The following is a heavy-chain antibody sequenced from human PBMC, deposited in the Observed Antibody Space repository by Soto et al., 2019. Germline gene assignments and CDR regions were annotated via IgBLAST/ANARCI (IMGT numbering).Heavy chain of an antibody. Sequence: EVQLVESGGGLVQPGRSLRLSCAASGFTFDDYAMHWVRQAPGKGLEWVSGISWNSGSIGYADSVKGRFTISRDNAKNSLYLQMNSLRAEDTALYYCAKDSGVVVAATHGFDYWGQGTLVTVSS. CDR1: GFTFDDYA. D-gene: IGHD2-15*01. V-gene: IGHV3-9*01. J-gene: IGHJ4*02. CDR2: ISWNSGSI. CDR3: AKDSGVVVAATHGFDY.